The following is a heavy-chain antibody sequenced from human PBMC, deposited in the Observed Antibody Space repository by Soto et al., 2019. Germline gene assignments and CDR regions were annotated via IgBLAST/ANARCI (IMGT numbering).Heavy chain of an antibody. CDR3: ARALVVAGAAMDY. J-gene: IGHJ4*02. V-gene: IGHV3-23*01. Sequence: GGPMRLSNGASGFNCSSHAMSWVSQAPGKGLEWVSAISGSGGSTYYADSVKGRFTISRDNSKNTLYLQMNSLRAEDTALYYCARALVVAGAAMDYWGQGTLDTGSP. CDR2: ISGSGGST. CDR1: GFNCSSHA. D-gene: IGHD2-15*01.